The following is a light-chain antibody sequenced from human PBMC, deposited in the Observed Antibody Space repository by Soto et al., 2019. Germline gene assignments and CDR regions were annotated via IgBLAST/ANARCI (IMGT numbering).Light chain of an antibody. CDR2: KVS. J-gene: IGKJ2*01. CDR3: MQGTLWPPYT. V-gene: IGKV2-30*01. Sequence: DVVMTQSPLSLPVTLGQPASISCRSSQSLAYSDGNTYLNWFQQMPGHSPRRLIYKVSNRDSGVPDRFSGSGSGTDFTLKISRVEAEDVGVYYCMQGTLWPPYTFGQGTKLEIK. CDR1: QSLAYSDGNTY.